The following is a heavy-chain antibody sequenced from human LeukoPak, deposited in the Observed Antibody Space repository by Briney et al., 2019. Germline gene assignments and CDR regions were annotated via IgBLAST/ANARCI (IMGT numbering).Heavy chain of an antibody. Sequence: GGSLRLSCAASGFTFRSYWMSWVRQAPGRGPERVADIKQDGTQKYYVDSVEGRITISRDNVKNSLYLQMNSLRVEDTAVYYCARDCGSDCSQAFDIWGQGTMVTVSS. CDR1: GFTFRSYW. V-gene: IGHV3-7*05. J-gene: IGHJ3*02. CDR2: IKQDGTQK. D-gene: IGHD2-21*02. CDR3: ARDCGSDCSQAFDI.